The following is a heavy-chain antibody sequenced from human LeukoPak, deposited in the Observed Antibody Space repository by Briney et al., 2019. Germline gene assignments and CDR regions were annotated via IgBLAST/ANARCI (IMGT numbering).Heavy chain of an antibody. D-gene: IGHD6-13*01. CDR3: ATTSSSYGY. V-gene: IGHV1-2*02. Sequence: ASVKVSCKASGYTFTSYGISWVRQAPGQGLEWMGWINPNSGGTNYAQKFQGRVTMTRDTSISTAYMELSRLRSDDTAVYYCATTSSSYGYWGQGTLVTVSS. CDR1: GYTFTSYG. CDR2: INPNSGGT. J-gene: IGHJ4*02.